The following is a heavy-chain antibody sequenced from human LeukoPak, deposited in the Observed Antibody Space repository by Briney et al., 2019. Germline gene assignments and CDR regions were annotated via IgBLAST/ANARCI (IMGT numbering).Heavy chain of an antibody. CDR3: ARALWQAFDY. CDR2: ISYDGSNK. V-gene: IGHV3-30*04. Sequence: PGGSLRLSCAASGFTFSSYAMHWVRQAPGKGLEWVAVISYDGSNKYYADSVKGRFTISRDNSKNTLYLQMNSLGAEDTAVYYCARALWQAFDYWGQGTLVTVSS. CDR1: GFTFSSYA. D-gene: IGHD2-21*01. J-gene: IGHJ4*02.